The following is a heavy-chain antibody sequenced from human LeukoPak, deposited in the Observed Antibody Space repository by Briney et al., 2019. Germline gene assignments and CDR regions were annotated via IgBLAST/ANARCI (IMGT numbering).Heavy chain of an antibody. V-gene: IGHV1-69*05. D-gene: IGHD6-19*01. CDR2: IIPIFGTA. CDR1: GGTFSSYA. Sequence: SVKVSCKASGGTFSSYAISWVRQAPGQGLEWMGGIIPIFGTANYAQKFQGRVTITTDESTSTAYMELSSLRSEDTAVYYCSSGWYGSGYYYYYMDVWGKGTTVTVSS. J-gene: IGHJ6*03. CDR3: SSGWYGSGYYYYYMDV.